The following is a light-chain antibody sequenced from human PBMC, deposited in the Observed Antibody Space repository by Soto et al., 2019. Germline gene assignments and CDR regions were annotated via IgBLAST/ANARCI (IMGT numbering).Light chain of an antibody. J-gene: IGKJ4*02. Sequence: DIVLAQSPGTLSLSPGERATLSCRASQSVSSNLAWYQQKPGQTPRLLIYDTSARATGVPARFSGSRSGPEFTLTINSLQSEDFAIYYCQRYNNWPLTFGGGTKVDIK. CDR1: QSVSSN. V-gene: IGKV3-15*01. CDR2: DTS. CDR3: QRYNNWPLT.